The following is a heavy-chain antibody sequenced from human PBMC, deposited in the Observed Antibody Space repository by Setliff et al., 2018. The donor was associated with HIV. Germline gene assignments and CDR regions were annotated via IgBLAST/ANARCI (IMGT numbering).Heavy chain of an antibody. CDR2: SIPNYSVE. D-gene: IGHD2-15*01. CDR3: ARGGRWWGPNNPSPHFHHMDL. Sequence: SVKVSCKASGGIGTYAISWVRQAPGQGLEWMGGSIPNYSVETQKFRDRVSIYVDQSRRTAYMELRNLRFDDTALYFCARGGRWWGPNNPSPHFHHMDLWGSGTSVTVSS. V-gene: IGHV1-69*10. J-gene: IGHJ6*04. CDR1: GGIGTYA.